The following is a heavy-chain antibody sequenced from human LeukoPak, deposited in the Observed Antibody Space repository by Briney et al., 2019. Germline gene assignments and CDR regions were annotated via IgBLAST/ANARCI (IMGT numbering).Heavy chain of an antibody. J-gene: IGHJ6*03. Sequence: GSLRLSCAASGFTFSNYRMTWVRQAPGKGLEWIGYIYYSGTTNYNPSLKSRATISIDTSKNQFSLRLSSVTAADTAVFYCARGIHRGLDGYYYMDVWGTGTTVTVSS. CDR2: IYYSGTT. CDR1: GFTFSNYR. V-gene: IGHV4-59*01. CDR3: ARGIHRGLDGYYYMDV. D-gene: IGHD3-10*01.